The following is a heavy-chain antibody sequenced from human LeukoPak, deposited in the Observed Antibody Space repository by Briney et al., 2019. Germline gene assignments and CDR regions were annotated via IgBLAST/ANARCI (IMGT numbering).Heavy chain of an antibody. Sequence: HPGGSLRLSCEASGFLFRSNGMHWVRQAPGKGLEWAAFVRSDGNVTKYLDSIEGRFTISRDNSKNILYLQLSDVRPDDSAVYFWAKDRGFWSGFLFWGQGTLGTVSS. CDR1: GFLFRSNG. D-gene: IGHD3-3*01. J-gene: IGHJ4*02. V-gene: IGHV3-30*02. CDR2: VRSDGNVT. CDR3: AKDRGFWSGFLF.